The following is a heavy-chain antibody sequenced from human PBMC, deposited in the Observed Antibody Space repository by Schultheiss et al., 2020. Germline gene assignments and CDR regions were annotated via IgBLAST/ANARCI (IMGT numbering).Heavy chain of an antibody. CDR1: GFTVSSNY. CDR3: ARDRSLIAVAGSGLDY. V-gene: IGHV3-21*01. D-gene: IGHD6-19*01. CDR2: ISSSSSYI. J-gene: IGHJ4*02. Sequence: GESLKISCAASGFTVSSNYMSWVRQAPGMWLEWVSSISSSSSYIYYADSVKGRFTISRDNSKNTLYLQMNSLRAEDTAVYYCARDRSLIAVAGSGLDYWGQGTLVTVSS.